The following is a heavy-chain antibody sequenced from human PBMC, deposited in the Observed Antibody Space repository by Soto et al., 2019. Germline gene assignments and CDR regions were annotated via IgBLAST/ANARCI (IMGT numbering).Heavy chain of an antibody. CDR3: AKPTVAATRAARYGMDV. J-gene: IGHJ6*02. CDR2: ISGSGGST. D-gene: IGHD2-15*01. CDR1: GFTFSSYA. V-gene: IGHV3-23*01. Sequence: GGSLRLSCAASGFTFSSYAMSWVRQAPGKGLEWGSAISGSGGSTYYADSVKGRFTISRDNSKNTLYLQMNSLRAEDTAVYYCAKPTVAATRAARYGMDVWGQATTVTVSS.